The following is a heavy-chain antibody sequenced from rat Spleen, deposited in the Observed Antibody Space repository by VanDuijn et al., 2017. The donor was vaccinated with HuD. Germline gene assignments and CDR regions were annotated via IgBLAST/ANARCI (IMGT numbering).Heavy chain of an antibody. D-gene: IGHD1-12*03. CDR1: GFTFSSFP. V-gene: IGHV5-46*01. CDR2: ITNDGGNT. J-gene: IGHJ3*01. CDR3: TRGDYYDGYYPSWFAY. Sequence: EVQLVETGGGLVQPGRSLKLSCAASGFTFSSFPMAWVRQAPGKKLEWIAAITNDGGNTYYSDSVKGRFTISRDNAQSTLYLQMNSLRSEDTATYYCTRGDYYDGYYPSWFAYWGQGTLVTVSS.